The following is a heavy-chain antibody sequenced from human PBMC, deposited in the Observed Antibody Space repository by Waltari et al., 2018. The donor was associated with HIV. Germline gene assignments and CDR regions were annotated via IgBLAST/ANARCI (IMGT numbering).Heavy chain of an antibody. CDR3: ARDYGSGNYYNPFQH. CDR2: ISGSGDTT. Sequence: EVQLLDSGGGLVQPGGSLRLSCAASGFTFSNYAMSWVRQAPSKGLEWVSGISGSGDTTYYADSGKGRFTISRDNSRYTLYLQMKSLRVEDTAIYYCARDYGSGNYYNPFQHWGQGTLVTVFS. J-gene: IGHJ1*01. D-gene: IGHD3-10*01. V-gene: IGHV3-23*01. CDR1: GFTFSNYA.